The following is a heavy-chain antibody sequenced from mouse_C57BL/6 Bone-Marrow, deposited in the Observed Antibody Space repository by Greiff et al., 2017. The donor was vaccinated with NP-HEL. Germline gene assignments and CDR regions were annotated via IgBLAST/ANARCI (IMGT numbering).Heavy chain of an antibody. D-gene: IGHD1-1*01. CDR1: GYTFTSYT. J-gene: IGHJ3*01. CDR2: INPSSGYT. V-gene: IGHV1-4*01. CDR3: ARGYYGSSPLAY. Sequence: VQVVESGAELARPGASVKMSCKASGYTFTSYTMHWVKQRPGQGLEWIGYINPSSGYTKYNQKFKDKATLTADKSSSTAYMQLSSLTSEDSAVYYCARGYYGSSPLAYWGQGTLVTVSA.